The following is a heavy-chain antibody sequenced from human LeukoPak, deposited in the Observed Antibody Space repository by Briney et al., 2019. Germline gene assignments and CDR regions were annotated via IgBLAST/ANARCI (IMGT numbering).Heavy chain of an antibody. CDR2: INPNSGGT. Sequence: ASVKVSCKASGYTFTGYYMHWARQAPGQGLEWMGWINPNSGGTNYAQKFQGRVTMTRDTSISTAYMELSRLRSDDTAVYYCARGSNSRAGYSSGWYDLDPWGQGTLVTVSS. CDR1: GYTFTGYY. D-gene: IGHD6-19*01. V-gene: IGHV1-2*02. J-gene: IGHJ5*02. CDR3: ARGSNSRAGYSSGWYDLDP.